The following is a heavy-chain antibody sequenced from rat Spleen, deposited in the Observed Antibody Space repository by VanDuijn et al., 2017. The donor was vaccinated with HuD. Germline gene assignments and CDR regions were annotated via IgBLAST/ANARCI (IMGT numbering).Heavy chain of an antibody. CDR1: GFILSDYY. CDR2: ISYDGSNT. V-gene: IGHV5-29*01. Sequence: EVQLVESDGGLVQAGRSLKLSCAASGFILSDYYMAWVRQAPTKGLEWVATISYDGSNTYYRDSVKGRFTISRDDAKNTQYLQMDSLRSEDTATYYCTRHGGLRNWFAYWGQGTLVAVSS. CDR3: TRHGGLRNWFAY. J-gene: IGHJ3*01. D-gene: IGHD1-11*01.